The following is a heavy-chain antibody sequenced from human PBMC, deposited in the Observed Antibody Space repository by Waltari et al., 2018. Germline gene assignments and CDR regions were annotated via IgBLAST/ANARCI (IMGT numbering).Heavy chain of an antibody. CDR2: SRNKPRNYVT. J-gene: IGHJ4*02. V-gene: IGHV3-72*01. CDR1: GFSFSDYD. Sequence: EVQLVESGGTLVQPGGSLRLSCAASGFSFSDYDMDWVRQTPDKRLEWVGRSRNKPRNYVTEYAASVKGRFNIFRDDSKDSLYLQMNSLKIEDTAVYYCARDLDGDSNLDYWDQGTLVAVSS. CDR3: ARDLDGDSNLDY.